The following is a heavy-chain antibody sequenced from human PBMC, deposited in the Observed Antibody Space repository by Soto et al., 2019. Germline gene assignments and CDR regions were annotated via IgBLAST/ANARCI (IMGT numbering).Heavy chain of an antibody. Sequence: GGSLRLSCAASGFTFSSYGMHWVRQAPGKGLEWVAVIWYDGSNKYYADSVKGRFTISRDNSKNTLYLQMNSLRAEDTAVYYCARDMGYYYVTQGYFDYWGQGTLVTVSS. CDR2: IWYDGSNK. D-gene: IGHD3-22*01. V-gene: IGHV3-33*01. CDR3: ARDMGYYYVTQGYFDY. CDR1: GFTFSSYG. J-gene: IGHJ4*02.